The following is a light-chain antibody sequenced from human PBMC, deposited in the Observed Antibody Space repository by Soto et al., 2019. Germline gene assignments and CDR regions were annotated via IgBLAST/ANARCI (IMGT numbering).Light chain of an antibody. CDR3: AAWDDSLNGFYV. CDR2: SNN. J-gene: IGLJ1*01. V-gene: IGLV1-44*01. Sequence: QAVVTQPPSASGTPGQRVTISCSGSSSNIGSNTVNWYQQLPGTAPKLLIYSNNQRPSGVPDRFSGSKSGTSASLAISGLQSEDAADYYCAAWDDSLNGFYVFGTGTKVTVL. CDR1: SSNIGSNT.